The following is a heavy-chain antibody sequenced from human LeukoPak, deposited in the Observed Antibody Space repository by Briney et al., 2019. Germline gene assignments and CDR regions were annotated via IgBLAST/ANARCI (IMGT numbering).Heavy chain of an antibody. J-gene: IGHJ2*01. D-gene: IGHD1-26*01. Sequence: PSETLSLTCTVSGGSISSYYWSWIRQPPGKGLEWIGYIYYSGSTNYNPSLKSRVTISVDTSKNQFSLKLGSVTAADTAVYYCARDLVGATLAPYFDLWGRGTLVTVSS. CDR2: IYYSGST. CDR1: GGSISSYY. CDR3: ARDLVGATLAPYFDL. V-gene: IGHV4-59*01.